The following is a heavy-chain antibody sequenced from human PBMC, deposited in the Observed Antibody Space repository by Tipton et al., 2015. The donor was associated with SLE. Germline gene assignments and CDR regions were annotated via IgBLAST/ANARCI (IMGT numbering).Heavy chain of an antibody. CDR1: GFTFSSYG. Sequence: SLRLSCAASGFTFSSYGMHWVRQAPGKGLEWVAVIWYDGSNKYYADSVKGRFTISRDNSKNTVYLQMNSLRTEDTAVYYYAKQISPHYGMDVWGQGTTVTVSS. J-gene: IGHJ6*02. CDR3: AKQISPHYGMDV. V-gene: IGHV3-30*18. CDR2: IWYDGSNK.